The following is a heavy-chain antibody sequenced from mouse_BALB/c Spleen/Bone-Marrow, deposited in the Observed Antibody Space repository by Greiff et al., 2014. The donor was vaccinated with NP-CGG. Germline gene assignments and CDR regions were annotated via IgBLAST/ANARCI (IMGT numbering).Heavy chain of an antibody. CDR1: GYTFSSYW. CDR3: TRQGFAC. Sequence: LVESGPELMKPGASVEISCKATGYTFSSYWIEWVKQRPGHGLEWIGEILPGSGNTHYNEKFKGKATFTADTSSNTAYMQLSSLTSEDSAVYYCTRQGFACWGQGTLVTVSA. J-gene: IGHJ3*01. CDR2: ILPGSGNT. V-gene: IGHV1-9*01.